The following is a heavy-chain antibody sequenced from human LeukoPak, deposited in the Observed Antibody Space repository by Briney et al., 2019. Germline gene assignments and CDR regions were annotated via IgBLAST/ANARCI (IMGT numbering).Heavy chain of an antibody. CDR3: ARRYCSSTSCYYGY. J-gene: IGHJ4*02. V-gene: IGHV1-69*04. Sequence: PVASVKVSCKASGGTFSSYAISWVRQAPGQGLEWMGRIIPILGIANYAQKFQGRVTITADKSTSTAYMELSSLRSEDTAVYYCARRYCSSTSCYYGYWGQGTLVTVSS. D-gene: IGHD2-2*01. CDR2: IIPILGIA. CDR1: GGTFSSYA.